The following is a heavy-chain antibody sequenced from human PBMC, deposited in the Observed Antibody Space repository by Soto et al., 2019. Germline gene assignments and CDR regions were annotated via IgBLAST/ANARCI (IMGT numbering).Heavy chain of an antibody. CDR3: ARSRGYSGYDSYYFDY. CDR2: INPNSGGT. Sequence: ASVKVSCKDSGYTFTGYYMHWVRQAPGQGLEWMGWINPNSGGTNYAQKFQGWVTMTRDTSISTAYMELSRLRSDDTAVYYCARSRGYSGYDSYYFDYWGQGTLVTVSS. V-gene: IGHV1-2*04. J-gene: IGHJ4*02. D-gene: IGHD5-12*01. CDR1: GYTFTGYY.